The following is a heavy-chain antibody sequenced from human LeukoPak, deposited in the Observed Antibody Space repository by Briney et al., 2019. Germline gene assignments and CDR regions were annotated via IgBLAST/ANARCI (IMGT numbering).Heavy chain of an antibody. CDR1: RFTFSACG. Sequence: PGGSLRLSCAASRFTFSACGMHWVRQAPGKGLEWVAAISFDGSHKYYADSVKGRFTISRDNSMITLYLQMNSLRAEDTAVYYCAKGTAVDRQYFENWGQGTLVTVSS. J-gene: IGHJ4*02. V-gene: IGHV3-30*18. CDR2: ISFDGSHK. D-gene: IGHD1-1*01. CDR3: AKGTAVDRQYFEN.